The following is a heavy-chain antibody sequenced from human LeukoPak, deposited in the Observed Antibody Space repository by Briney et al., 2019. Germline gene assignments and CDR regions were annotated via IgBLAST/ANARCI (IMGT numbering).Heavy chain of an antibody. CDR3: AKDTHPLYYDSSGYYSPGFDY. J-gene: IGHJ4*02. D-gene: IGHD3-22*01. CDR2: ISWNSGSI. Sequence: GRSLRLSCAASGFTFDDYAMHWVRQAPGKGLEWVSGISWNSGSIGYADSVKGRFTISRDNAKNSLYLQMNSLRAEDTALYYCAKDTHPLYYDSSGYYSPGFDYWGQGTLVTVSS. V-gene: IGHV3-9*01. CDR1: GFTFDDYA.